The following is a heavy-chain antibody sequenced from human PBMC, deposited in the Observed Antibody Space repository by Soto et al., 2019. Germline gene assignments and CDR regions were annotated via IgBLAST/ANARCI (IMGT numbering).Heavy chain of an antibody. CDR3: ARQDLSGFGEFNFDY. V-gene: IGHV4-39*01. J-gene: IGHJ4*02. D-gene: IGHD3-10*01. CDR2: IYYSGST. Sequence: QLQLQESGPGLVKPSETLSLTCTVSGGSISSSSYYWGWIRQPPGKGLEWIGSIYYSGSTYYNPSLKSRVTISVDTSKNQFSLKLSSVTAADTAVYYCARQDLSGFGEFNFDYWGQGTLVTVSS. CDR1: GGSISSSSYY.